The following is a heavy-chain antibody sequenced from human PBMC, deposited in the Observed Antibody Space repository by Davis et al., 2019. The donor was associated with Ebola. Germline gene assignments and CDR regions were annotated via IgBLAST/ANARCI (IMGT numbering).Heavy chain of an antibody. CDR1: GGTFSSYA. V-gene: IGHV1-69*13. CDR3: ARAITMVRPNNWFDP. CDR2: IIPIFGTA. D-gene: IGHD3-10*01. Sequence: AASVKVSCKASGGTFSSYAISWVRQAPGQGLEWMGGIIPIFGTANYAQKFQGRVTITADESTSTAYMELRSLRSDDTAVYYCARAITMVRPNNWFDPWGQGTLVTVSS. J-gene: IGHJ5*02.